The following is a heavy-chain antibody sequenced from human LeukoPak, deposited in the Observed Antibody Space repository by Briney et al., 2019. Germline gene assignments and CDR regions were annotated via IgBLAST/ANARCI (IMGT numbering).Heavy chain of an antibody. D-gene: IGHD3-22*01. CDR2: ISAYNGNT. V-gene: IGHV1-18*01. CDR3: ARGAPMTYYYDSSGYYFDY. Sequence: ASVKVSCKASGYTFTSYGISWVRQAPGQGLEWMGWISAYNGNTNYAQKLQGRVTMTTDTSTSTAYMELRSLRSDDTAVYYCARGAPMTYYYDSSGYYFDYWGQGTLVTVSS. J-gene: IGHJ4*02. CDR1: GYTFTSYG.